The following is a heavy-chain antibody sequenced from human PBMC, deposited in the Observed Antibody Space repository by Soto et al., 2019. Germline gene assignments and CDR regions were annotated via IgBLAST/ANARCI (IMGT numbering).Heavy chain of an antibody. V-gene: IGHV3-7*01. CDR3: VRATLSWGHYYFRGLDV. CDR1: GFSFTNAW. Sequence: GGSLRLSCAASGFSFTNAWMSWVRQAPGKGLEWVANIKHDGNEKYYADSVKGRFTVSRDNVKNFLHLQMSSLRGGDTGVYFCVRATLSWGHYYFRGLDVWGQGTTVTVSS. CDR2: IKHDGNEK. D-gene: IGHD3-22*01. J-gene: IGHJ6*02.